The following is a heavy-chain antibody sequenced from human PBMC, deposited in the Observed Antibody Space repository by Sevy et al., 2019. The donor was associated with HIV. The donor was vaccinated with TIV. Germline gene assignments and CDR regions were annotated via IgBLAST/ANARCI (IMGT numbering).Heavy chain of an antibody. CDR1: GFTFSNAW. CDR2: IKSKTDGGTT. CDR3: TTSYYYDSSGYFRPYYFDY. D-gene: IGHD3-22*01. V-gene: IGHV3-15*01. J-gene: IGHJ4*02. Sequence: GGSLRLSCAASGFTFSNAWMSWVRQAPGKGLEWVGRIKSKTDGGTTDYAAPVKGRFTISRDDSKNTLYLQMNSLRTEDTAVYYCTTSYYYDSSGYFRPYYFDYWGQGTLVTVSS.